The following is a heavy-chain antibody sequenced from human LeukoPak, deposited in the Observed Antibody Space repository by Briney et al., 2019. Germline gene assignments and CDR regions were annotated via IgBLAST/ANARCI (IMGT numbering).Heavy chain of an antibody. Sequence: SETLSLTCTVSGGSISSDYWSWIRQPPGKGLEWIGYIYYSGSTNYNPSLKSRVSISVDTSKPQFSLNVSSVTAADTAVYYCARVVVGAADYWGQGTLVTVSS. V-gene: IGHV4-59*01. CDR1: GGSISSDY. CDR3: ARVVVGAADY. D-gene: IGHD1-26*01. CDR2: IYYSGST. J-gene: IGHJ4*02.